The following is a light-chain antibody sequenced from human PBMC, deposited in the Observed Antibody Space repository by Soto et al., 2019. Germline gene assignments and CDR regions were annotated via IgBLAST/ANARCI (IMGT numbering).Light chain of an antibody. CDR3: QQSYSIPFT. CDR2: GGS. V-gene: IGKV1-39*01. Sequence: DIQMTQSPSSLAASVGERVTITCRASQNIHSFLNWYQQKPGKAPQVLIYGGSALQSGVPSRFSGSGSGTDFTLTISSLQPEDFASYFCQQSYSIPFTFGPGT. CDR1: QNIHSF. J-gene: IGKJ3*01.